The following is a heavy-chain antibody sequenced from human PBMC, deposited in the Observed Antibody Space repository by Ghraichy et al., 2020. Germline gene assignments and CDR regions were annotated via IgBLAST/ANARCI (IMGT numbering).Heavy chain of an antibody. CDR3: ARDLRGSYQSQYDY. CDR1: GYSISSDYY. J-gene: IGHJ4*02. D-gene: IGHD1-26*01. Sequence: SETLSLTCAVSGYSISSDYYWAWARQPPGKGLEWIGSIHHSGTTYYNPSLKSRVTISVDTSKNQLSLKVSSVTAADTAGYYCARDLRGSYQSQYDYWGQGTLVTVSS. CDR2: IHHSGTT. V-gene: IGHV4-38-2*02.